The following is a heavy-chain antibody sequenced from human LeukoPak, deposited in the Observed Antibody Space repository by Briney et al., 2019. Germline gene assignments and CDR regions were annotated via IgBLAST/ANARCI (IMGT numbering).Heavy chain of an antibody. CDR3: ARALGDTAMAIGSAGFDY. CDR2: IYTSGTI. J-gene: IGHJ4*02. CDR1: GGSISSYY. V-gene: IGHV4-4*07. Sequence: PSETLSLTCTVSGGSISSYYWSWIRQPAGTALEWIGRIYTSGTITYNPSLKSRVTMSVDTSKNQFSLKLSSVTAADTAVYYCARALGDTAMAIGSAGFDYWGQGTLVTVSS. D-gene: IGHD5-18*01.